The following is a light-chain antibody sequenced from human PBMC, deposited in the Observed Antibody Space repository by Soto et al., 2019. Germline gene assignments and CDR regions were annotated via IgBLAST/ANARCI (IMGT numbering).Light chain of an antibody. J-gene: IGLJ3*02. V-gene: IGLV1-44*01. CDR3: AAWDDSLSGVV. CDR2: DNS. Sequence: QSVLTQSPSASGTPGQRVTISCSGSSSNIGKNTVIWYQQLPGTAPKLLIYDNSQRPSGVPDRISGSKSGTSASLAISGLQSDDEADYFCAAWDDSLSGVVFGGGTKVTVL. CDR1: SSNIGKNT.